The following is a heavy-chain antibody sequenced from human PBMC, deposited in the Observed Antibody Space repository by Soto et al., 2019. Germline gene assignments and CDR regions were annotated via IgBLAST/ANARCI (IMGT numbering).Heavy chain of an antibody. Sequence: EVQLLESGGGLVQPGGSLRLSCAASGFTFSSYAMRWVRQAPGKGLEWVSAISGSGDSTNYADSVKGRFTFSRDNSKNTVYLQMNSLRGEDTAVYYCARRGSGSYYDYWGQGTLVTVSS. CDR1: GFTFSSYA. D-gene: IGHD1-26*01. J-gene: IGHJ4*02. CDR3: ARRGSGSYYDY. CDR2: ISGSGDST. V-gene: IGHV3-23*01.